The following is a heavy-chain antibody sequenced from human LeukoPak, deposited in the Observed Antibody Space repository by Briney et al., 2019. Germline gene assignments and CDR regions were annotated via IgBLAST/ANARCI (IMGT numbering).Heavy chain of an antibody. V-gene: IGHV3-7*03. Sequence: GGSLRLSCAASGFTFSNYWMTWVRQAPGKGLEWVANINQDGNDKHYVDSVKGRFTISRDNTKRSLFLQMNSLRAEDTAVYYCAVTRTRGDHWGQGTLVTVSS. CDR2: INQDGNDK. J-gene: IGHJ4*02. D-gene: IGHD2-21*01. CDR3: AVTRTRGDH. CDR1: GFTFSNYW.